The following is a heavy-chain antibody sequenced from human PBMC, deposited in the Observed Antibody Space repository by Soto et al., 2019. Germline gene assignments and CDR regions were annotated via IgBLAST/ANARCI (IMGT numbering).Heavy chain of an antibody. J-gene: IGHJ4*02. CDR3: ARGNDENGYNDY. D-gene: IGHD5-18*01. V-gene: IGHV4-31*03. CDR1: GGSISSGGYY. Sequence: PSETLALTCTVSGGSISSGGYYWRWIHQHPGKGLEWIGYIYYSGSTYYNPSLKSRVTISVDTSKNQFSLKLSSVTAADTAVYYCARGNDENGYNDYWGQGTLVTVSS. CDR2: IYYSGST.